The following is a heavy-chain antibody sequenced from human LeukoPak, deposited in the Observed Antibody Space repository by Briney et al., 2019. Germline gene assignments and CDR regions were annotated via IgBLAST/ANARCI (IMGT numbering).Heavy chain of an antibody. CDR2: MNPNSGNT. D-gene: IGHD6-19*01. CDR1: GYTFTSYD. CDR3: ARVGSGWFFFDY. Sequence: GASVKVSCKASGYTFTSYDINWVRQATGQGLEWMGWMNPNSGNTGYAQKFQGRVTMTRNTSISTAYMELRSLRSDDTAVYYCARVGSGWFFFDYWGQGTLVTVSS. J-gene: IGHJ4*02. V-gene: IGHV1-8*01.